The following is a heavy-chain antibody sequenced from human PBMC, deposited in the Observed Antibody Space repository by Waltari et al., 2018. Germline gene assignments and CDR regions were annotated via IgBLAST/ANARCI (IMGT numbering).Heavy chain of an antibody. CDR2: LSASVGTI. J-gene: IGHJ4*02. Sequence: EVQLVESGGGLVQPGGSLRLSCAASGFTFNSYAISWVRQAPGKGLEWVSALSASVGTIYYADSVKGRFTISRDNAKNTVYLQMNSLRAEDTAVYYCARVWGSYRSFDYWGQGTLVTVSS. CDR1: GFTFNSYA. D-gene: IGHD3-16*02. V-gene: IGHV3-23*04. CDR3: ARVWGSYRSFDY.